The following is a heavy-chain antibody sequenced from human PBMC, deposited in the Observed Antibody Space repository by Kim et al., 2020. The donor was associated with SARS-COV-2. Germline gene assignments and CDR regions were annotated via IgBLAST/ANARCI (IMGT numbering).Heavy chain of an antibody. CDR2: ISGSGGST. Sequence: GGSLRLSCAASGFTFSSYAMSWVRQAPGKGLEWVSAISGSGGSTYYADSVKGRFTISRDNSKNTLYLQMNSLRAEDTAVYYCAKAIRNYYDSSGYYHLYYYYYGMDVWGQGTTVTVSS. V-gene: IGHV3-23*01. CDR1: GFTFSSYA. J-gene: IGHJ6*02. D-gene: IGHD3-22*01. CDR3: AKAIRNYYDSSGYYHLYYYYYGMDV.